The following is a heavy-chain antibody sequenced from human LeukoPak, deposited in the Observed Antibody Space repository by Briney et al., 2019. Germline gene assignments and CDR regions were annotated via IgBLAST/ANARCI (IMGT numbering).Heavy chain of an antibody. CDR3: ARVVSGDYGDYGIDY. J-gene: IGHJ4*02. CDR2: ISAYNGNT. Sequence: ASVKVSCKASGYTFTSYGISWVRQAPGQGLEWMGWISAYNGNTNYAQKLQGRVTMTTDTSTNTAYMELRSLRSDDTAVYYCARVVSGDYGDYGIDYWGQGTLVTVSS. CDR1: GYTFTSYG. V-gene: IGHV1-18*01. D-gene: IGHD4-17*01.